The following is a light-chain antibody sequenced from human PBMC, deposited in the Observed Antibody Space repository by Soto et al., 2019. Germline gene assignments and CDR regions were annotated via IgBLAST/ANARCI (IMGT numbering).Light chain of an antibody. CDR1: QSVISN. V-gene: IGKV3-15*01. CDR2: RET. Sequence: DIVMTQSPATLSVSPGERATLSCRASQSVISNLAWYQHKPGQAPRLLIYRETARAAGIPARFGGSGSGKELTLTISSLQSEDFAIYHCKQYDDWHLTFGQGTKVDIX. J-gene: IGKJ1*01. CDR3: KQYDDWHLT.